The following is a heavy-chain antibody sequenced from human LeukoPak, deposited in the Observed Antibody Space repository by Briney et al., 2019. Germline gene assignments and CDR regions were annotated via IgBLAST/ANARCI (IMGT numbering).Heavy chain of an antibody. Sequence: GGSLRLSCAASGFTVSSNYMSWVRQAPGKVLEWVSVIYGGGSTYYADSVKGRFTISRDNSKNTLYLRMNSLRAEDTAVYYCVSSGYYYGENFDYWGQGTLVTVSS. CDR3: VSSGYYYGENFDY. V-gene: IGHV3-66*02. CDR1: GFTVSSNY. CDR2: IYGGGST. J-gene: IGHJ4*02. D-gene: IGHD3-22*01.